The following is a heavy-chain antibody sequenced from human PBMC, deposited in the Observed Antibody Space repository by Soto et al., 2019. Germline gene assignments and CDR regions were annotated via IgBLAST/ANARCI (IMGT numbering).Heavy chain of an antibody. Sequence: QITLEESGPAVVKPTQTLTLTCTFSGFSLSNSGESVGWIRQPPGKALEWLGLIYWNGIERYNPSLKRRLSITQDTSKNHVLLTVTNMDPVDTATYFCAPGDPLDFHYWGQGTLVTVSP. D-gene: IGHD3-10*01. CDR3: APGDPLDFHY. J-gene: IGHJ4*02. CDR1: GFSLSNSGES. CDR2: IYWNGIE. V-gene: IGHV2-5*01.